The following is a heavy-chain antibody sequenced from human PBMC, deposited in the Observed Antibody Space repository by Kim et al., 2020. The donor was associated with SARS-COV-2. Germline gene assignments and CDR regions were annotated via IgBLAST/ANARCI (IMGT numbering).Heavy chain of an antibody. V-gene: IGHV4-59*08. CDR3: ARRFDL. J-gene: IGHJ2*01. CDR2: YGSGST. Sequence: YGSGSTSYNPTPKRRVTLSMDTSKNQFSLRLSSVTAADTAVYYCARRFDLWGRGTLVTVSS.